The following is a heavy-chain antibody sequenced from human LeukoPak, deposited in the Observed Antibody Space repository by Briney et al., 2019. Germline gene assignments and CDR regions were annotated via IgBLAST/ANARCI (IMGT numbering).Heavy chain of an antibody. V-gene: IGHV4-34*01. CDR2: INHSGST. D-gene: IGHD3-10*01. Sequence: PSETLSLTCAVYGGSFSGYYWSWIRQPPGKGLEWIGEINHSGSTNYNPSLKSRVTISVDTSKNQFSLKLSSVTAADTAVFYCARFRRLRGTFDYWGQGSLVTVSS. CDR1: GGSFSGYY. J-gene: IGHJ4*02. CDR3: ARFRRLRGTFDY.